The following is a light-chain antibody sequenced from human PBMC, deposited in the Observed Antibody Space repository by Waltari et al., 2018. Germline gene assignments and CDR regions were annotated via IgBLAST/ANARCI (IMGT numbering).Light chain of an antibody. CDR2: AAS. CDR3: QQSYSTLWT. Sequence: DIQMTQSPSSLSASVGDRVTITCQASQSISSYLNWYQQKPGKAPKLLIYAASRLQSGVPSRFSGSGSGTDFTLTISSLQPEDFATYYCQQSYSTLWTFGQGTKVEIK. CDR1: QSISSY. V-gene: IGKV1-39*01. J-gene: IGKJ1*01.